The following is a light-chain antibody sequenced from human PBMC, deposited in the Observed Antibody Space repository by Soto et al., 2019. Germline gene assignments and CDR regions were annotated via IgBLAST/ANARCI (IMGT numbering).Light chain of an antibody. J-gene: IGKJ2*01. CDR2: GAS. Sequence: EIVMTQSPATLSVSPGERATLSCRASQGIKDYVAWFQQKPGQAPRLLIYGASTRATAIPARFSGSGSGTEFTLSISRLESEDFAVYYCQHYGNSPYTFGQGTKLEI. CDR3: QHYGNSPYT. CDR1: QGIKDY. V-gene: IGKV3D-15*02.